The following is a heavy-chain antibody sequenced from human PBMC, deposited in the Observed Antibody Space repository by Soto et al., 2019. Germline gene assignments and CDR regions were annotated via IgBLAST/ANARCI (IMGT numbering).Heavy chain of an antibody. J-gene: IGHJ6*02. D-gene: IGHD5-18*01. V-gene: IGHV1-46*01. CDR2: FNPTGDTA. CDR3: ARGGRIVDTGIGYYYYHAMDV. Sequence: ASVKVSCYASAYTFTSYYIHCVRQPPGQGLEWMGIFNPTGDTASYAQKLQGRVTMTRDTSTGTAYMELGSLRSEDTAVYYCARGGRIVDTGIGYYYYHAMDVWGQGTTVTVSS. CDR1: AYTFTSYY.